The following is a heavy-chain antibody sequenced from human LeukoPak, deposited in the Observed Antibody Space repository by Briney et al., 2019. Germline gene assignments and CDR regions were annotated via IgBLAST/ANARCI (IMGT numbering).Heavy chain of an antibody. CDR1: GGPISSYY. Sequence: SETLSLTCTVSGGPISSYYWSWIRQPAGKGLEWIGRIYTSESTNYNPSLKSRVTMSVDTSKNQFSLKLSSVTAADTAVYYCARFACSGGSCYLDYWGQGTLVTVSS. CDR3: ARFACSGGSCYLDY. D-gene: IGHD2-15*01. V-gene: IGHV4-4*07. CDR2: IYTSEST. J-gene: IGHJ4*02.